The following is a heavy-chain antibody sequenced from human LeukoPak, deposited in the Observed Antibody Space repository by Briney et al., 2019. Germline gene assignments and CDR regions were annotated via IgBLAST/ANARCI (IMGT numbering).Heavy chain of an antibody. CDR2: ISYGGSNK. CDR3: ARDYCSGGSCYSIPGY. D-gene: IGHD2-15*01. V-gene: IGHV3-30-3*01. CDR1: GFTFSTYA. J-gene: IGHJ4*02. Sequence: PGRSLRLSCAASGFTFSTYAMHWVRQAPGKGLEWVAVISYGGSNKYYADSVKGRFTISRDNSKNALYLQMNSLRAEDTAVCYCARDYCSGGSCYSIPGYWGQGTLVTVSS.